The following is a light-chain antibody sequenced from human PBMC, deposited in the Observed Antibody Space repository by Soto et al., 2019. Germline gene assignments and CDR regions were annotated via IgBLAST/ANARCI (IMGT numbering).Light chain of an antibody. V-gene: IGLV2-14*01. CDR3: SSYTDSSNYV. CDR1: SSDVGGYNY. J-gene: IGLJ1*01. CDR2: EVS. Sequence: SALTQPASVSGSPGQSITISCTGTSSDVGGYNYVSWYQQHPGKAPKLMIYEVSNRPSGVSNRFSGSRSGNTASLTISGLQAEDEADYYCSSYTDSSNYVFGTGTKVKVL.